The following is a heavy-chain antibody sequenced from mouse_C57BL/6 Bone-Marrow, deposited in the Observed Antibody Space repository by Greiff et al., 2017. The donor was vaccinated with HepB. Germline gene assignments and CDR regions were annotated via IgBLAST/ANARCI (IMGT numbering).Heavy chain of an antibody. CDR3: AREDDYGGAMDY. CDR1: GYTFTSYW. CDR2: IYPGSGST. D-gene: IGHD2-4*01. J-gene: IGHJ4*01. Sequence: QVQLQQPGAELVKPGASVKMSCKASGYTFTSYWITWVKQRAGQGLEWIGDIYPGSGSTNYNEKFKSKATLTVDTSSSTAYMQLSSLTSEDSAVYYCAREDDYGGAMDYWGQGTSVTVSS. V-gene: IGHV1-55*01.